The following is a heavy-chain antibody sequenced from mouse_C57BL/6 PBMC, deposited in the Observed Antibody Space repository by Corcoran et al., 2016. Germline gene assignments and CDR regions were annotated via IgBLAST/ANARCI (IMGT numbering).Heavy chain of an antibody. CDR2: INPNNGGT. D-gene: IGHD2-4*01. CDR3: ARKGVYYDYGWFAY. Sequence: EVQLQQSGPELVKPGASVKISCKASGYTFTDYYMNWVKQSHGKSLEWIGDINPNNGGTSYNQKFKGKATLTVDKSSSTAYMELRSLTSEDSAVYYCARKGVYYDYGWFAYWGQGTLVTVSA. V-gene: IGHV1-26*01. J-gene: IGHJ3*01. CDR1: GYTFTDYY.